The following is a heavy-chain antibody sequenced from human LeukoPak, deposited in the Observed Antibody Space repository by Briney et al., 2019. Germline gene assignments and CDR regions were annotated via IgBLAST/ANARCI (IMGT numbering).Heavy chain of an antibody. V-gene: IGHV3-30*04. Sequence: GGSLRLSCAASGFTFSNYAMHWVRQAPGKGLEWVAIISYDGSNEDYADSVKGRFTISRDNSKNTLYLQMNSLRTEDTAVYFCARPPIGGGYSYGPFDYWARESWSPSPQ. CDR2: ISYDGSNE. CDR1: GFTFSNYA. J-gene: IGHJ4*02. D-gene: IGHD5-12*01. CDR3: ARPPIGGGYSYGPFDY.